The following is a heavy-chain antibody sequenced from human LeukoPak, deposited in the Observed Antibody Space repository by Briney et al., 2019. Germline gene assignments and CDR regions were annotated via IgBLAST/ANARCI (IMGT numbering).Heavy chain of an antibody. V-gene: IGHV5-10-1*01. Sequence: GESLRISCKGSGYSFTSYWISWVRQMPGKGLEWMGRIDPSDSDTKYSPSFQGHVTISVDKSISTAYLHWSSLKASDSAMYYCARLRYDSSGYDYWGQGALVSVSS. J-gene: IGHJ4*02. CDR2: IDPSDSDT. CDR1: GYSFTSYW. CDR3: ARLRYDSSGYDY. D-gene: IGHD3-22*01.